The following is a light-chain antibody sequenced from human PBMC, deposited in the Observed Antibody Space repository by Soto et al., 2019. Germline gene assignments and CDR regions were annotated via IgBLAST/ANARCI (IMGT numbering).Light chain of an antibody. CDR1: QSISSW. V-gene: IGKV1-5*03. CDR3: QQYNRT. J-gene: IGKJ1*01. CDR2: KAS. Sequence: DIQMTQSPSTLSASVGDRVTITCRASQSISSWLAWYQQKPGKAPKLLIYKASSLESGVPSRFSGSGSGTEFTPTISSLQPDDFATYYCQQYNRTFGQGTKVEIK.